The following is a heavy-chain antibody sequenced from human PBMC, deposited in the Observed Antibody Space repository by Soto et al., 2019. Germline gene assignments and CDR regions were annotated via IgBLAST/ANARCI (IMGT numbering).Heavy chain of an antibody. J-gene: IGHJ3*02. D-gene: IGHD6-19*01. Sequence: EVQLVETGGGLIQPGGSLRLSCAASGFTVSSNYMSWVRQAPGKGLEWVSVIYSGGSTYYADSVKGRFTISRDNSKNTLYLQMNRLRAEDTAVYYCARVGDSSGWLDAFDIWGQGTMVTVSS. V-gene: IGHV3-53*02. CDR2: IYSGGST. CDR3: ARVGDSSGWLDAFDI. CDR1: GFTVSSNY.